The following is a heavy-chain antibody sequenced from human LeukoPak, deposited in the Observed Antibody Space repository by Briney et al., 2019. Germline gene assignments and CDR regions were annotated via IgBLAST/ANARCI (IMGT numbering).Heavy chain of an antibody. CDR3: VTYLRDTTAGHYYFDY. CDR1: GFPFSSYS. J-gene: IGHJ4*02. Sequence: PGGSLRLSCAASGFPFSSYSMNWVRQAPGKGLEWVSSISSSSSYIYYADSVKGRFTISRDNAKNSLYLQMNSLTAEDTAVYYCVTYLRDTTAGHYYFDYWGQGTLVTVSS. D-gene: IGHD6-13*01. V-gene: IGHV3-21*01. CDR2: ISSSSSYI.